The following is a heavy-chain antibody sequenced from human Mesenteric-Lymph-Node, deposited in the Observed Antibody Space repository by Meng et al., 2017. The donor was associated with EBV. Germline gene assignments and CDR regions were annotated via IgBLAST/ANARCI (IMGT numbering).Heavy chain of an antibody. J-gene: IGHJ4*02. CDR3: ASGWDVTMAMDY. CDR2: ISYNGNIE. Sequence: VELVDAGGGVVQPGRSLRLSCAASGFSFSTYAMHWVRQAPGKGLEWVAVISYNGNIEYYTDSVKGRFTISRDNSKDTLILQMNSLRAEDTAVYYCASGWDVTMAMDYWGQGTLVTVSS. CDR1: GFSFSTYA. D-gene: IGHD5-24*01. V-gene: IGHV3-30-3*01.